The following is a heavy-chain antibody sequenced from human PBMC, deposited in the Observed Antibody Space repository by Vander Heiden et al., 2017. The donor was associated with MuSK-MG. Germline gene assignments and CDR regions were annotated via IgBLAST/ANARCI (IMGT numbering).Heavy chain of an antibody. CDR3: ARKYYDILTGPSGMDV. D-gene: IGHD3-9*01. V-gene: IGHV1-18*04. CDR1: GYTFTSSG. Sequence: QVQLVQSGAEVKKPGASVKVSCKASGYTFTSSGISWVRQAPGQGLEWMGWISAYNGNTNYAQKLQGRVTMTTDTSTSTAYMELRSLRSDDTAVYYCARKYYDILTGPSGMDVWGQGTTVTVSS. CDR2: ISAYNGNT. J-gene: IGHJ6*02.